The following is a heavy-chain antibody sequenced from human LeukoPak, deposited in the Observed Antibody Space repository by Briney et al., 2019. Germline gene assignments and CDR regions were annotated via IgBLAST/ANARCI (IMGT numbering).Heavy chain of an antibody. Sequence: GGSLRLSCAASGFTFSSYSMNWVRQAPGKGLEWGSAISSSSSYIYYADSVKGRFTISRDNAKNSLYLQMNSLRAEDTAVYYCARVTIESSSSYSALDYCGQGTLVTVSS. J-gene: IGHJ4*02. CDR2: ISSSSSYI. D-gene: IGHD6-6*01. CDR3: ARVTIESSSSYSALDY. V-gene: IGHV3-21*01. CDR1: GFTFSSYS.